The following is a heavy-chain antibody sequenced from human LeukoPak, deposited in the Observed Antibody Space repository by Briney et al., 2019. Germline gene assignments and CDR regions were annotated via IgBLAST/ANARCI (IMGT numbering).Heavy chain of an antibody. CDR3: ARGGQLSPFDY. V-gene: IGHV3-11*01. CDR1: GFTFSDYY. D-gene: IGHD1-1*01. CDR2: ISYSGPTI. J-gene: IGHJ4*02. Sequence: GGSLRLSCAASGFTFSDYYMSWIRQAPGKGLEWVSYISYSGPTINYADSVKGRFTISRDNAKNSLYLQMNSLRAEDTAVYYCARGGQLSPFDYWGQGTLVTVSS.